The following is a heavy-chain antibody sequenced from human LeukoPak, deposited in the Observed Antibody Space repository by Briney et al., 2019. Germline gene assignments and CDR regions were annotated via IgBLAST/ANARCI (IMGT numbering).Heavy chain of an antibody. CDR2: ISVSGGST. Sequence: GGYLRLSCAASGFTFSSYWMSWVRQAPGKGLEWVSAISVSGGSTYYADSVKGRFTISRDNSKNTLYLQMNILRAEDTAVYYCAKGYCSSTSCRFFHYYMDVWGKGTTVTVSS. CDR3: AKGYCSSTSCRFFHYYMDV. CDR1: GFTFSSYW. V-gene: IGHV3-23*01. D-gene: IGHD2-2*01. J-gene: IGHJ6*03.